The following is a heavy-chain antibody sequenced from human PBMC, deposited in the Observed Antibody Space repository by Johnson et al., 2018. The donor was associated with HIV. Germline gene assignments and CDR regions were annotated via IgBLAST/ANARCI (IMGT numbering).Heavy chain of an antibody. CDR2: VNWNGART. Sequence: VQLVESGGGVVRPGGSLRLSCAASGFTFDDYGMSWVRQAPGKGLEWVSDVNWNGARTGYADSVKGRFTISSDNSKNTLYLQMNSLRAEDTAVYYCAKGGSLTQDAPFDIWGQGTMVTVSS. D-gene: IGHD1-14*01. J-gene: IGHJ3*02. CDR1: GFTFDDYG. V-gene: IGHV3-20*04. CDR3: AKGGSLTQDAPFDI.